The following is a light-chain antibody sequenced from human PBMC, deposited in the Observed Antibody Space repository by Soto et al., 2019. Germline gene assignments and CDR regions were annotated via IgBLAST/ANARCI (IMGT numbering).Light chain of an antibody. CDR2: DTS. CDR3: QQRSNWMIT. Sequence: EVVLTQSPGTLSLSPGERATLSCRASQRVTSYLNWYQQRPGQSPRLLVYDTSSRATGIPARFSGSGSGTDFTLTISSLEPEDFAVYYCQQRSNWMITFGQRTRLEIK. CDR1: QRVTSY. V-gene: IGKV3-11*01. J-gene: IGKJ5*01.